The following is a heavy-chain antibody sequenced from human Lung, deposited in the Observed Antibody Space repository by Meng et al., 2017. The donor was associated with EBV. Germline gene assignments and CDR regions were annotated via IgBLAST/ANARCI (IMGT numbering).Heavy chain of an antibody. D-gene: IGHD3-10*01. CDR1: GGSVISGGYY. CDR3: VNAGRFGESLGDY. V-gene: IGHV4-31*03. J-gene: IGHJ4*02. CDR2: IYYTGSS. Sequence: QGQLQEAGPGLVQPSQTLSLTCTVSGGSVISGGYYWSWIRQQPGKGPEWIGYIYYTGSSFYNPSLKSRVTISVDTSKNQFSLNLSSVTAADTAVYYCVNAGRFGESLGDYWGQGILVTVSS.